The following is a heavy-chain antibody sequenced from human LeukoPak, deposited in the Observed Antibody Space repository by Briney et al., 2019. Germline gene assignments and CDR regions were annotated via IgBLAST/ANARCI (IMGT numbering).Heavy chain of an antibody. Sequence: ASVKVSCKVSGYTLTELSMHWVRQAPGKGLEWIVGFDPEDGETTSAQKFKVKVTITEDTSTDTAYMELSSLRSEDTGVYYCATVGDYDSSGYYYESAYWGQGTLVTVSS. J-gene: IGHJ4*02. CDR2: FDPEDGET. CDR1: GYTLTELS. V-gene: IGHV1-24*01. CDR3: ATVGDYDSSGYYYESAY. D-gene: IGHD3-22*01.